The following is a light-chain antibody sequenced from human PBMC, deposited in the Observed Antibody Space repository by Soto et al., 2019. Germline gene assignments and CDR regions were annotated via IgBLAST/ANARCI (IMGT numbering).Light chain of an antibody. Sequence: RMTLSPASVSASVGDRVTITCRASQSISTYLHWYQQKPGKAPNLLIYAASTLQSGVPSRFSGSGSGTDFTLTISSLQPEDFTTYFCQHAYSTPLPFGGRTK. CDR3: QHAYSTPLP. J-gene: IGKJ4*01. V-gene: IGKV1-39*01. CDR1: QSISTY. CDR2: AAS.